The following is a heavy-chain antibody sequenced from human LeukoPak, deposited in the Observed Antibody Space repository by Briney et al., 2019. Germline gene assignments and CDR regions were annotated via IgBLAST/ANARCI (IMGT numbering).Heavy chain of an antibody. Sequence: SETLSLTCTVSGASISSRSYYWAWIRQPPGKGLEWIGSIYSGGSTYYHPSLKSRVTISVDTSQKQFSLTLPSVTAADTAVYYCARRNYGGTLDYWGQGTLVTVSS. CDR3: ARRNYGGTLDY. CDR2: IYSGGST. V-gene: IGHV4-39*01. J-gene: IGHJ4*02. CDR1: GASISSRSYY. D-gene: IGHD4-17*01.